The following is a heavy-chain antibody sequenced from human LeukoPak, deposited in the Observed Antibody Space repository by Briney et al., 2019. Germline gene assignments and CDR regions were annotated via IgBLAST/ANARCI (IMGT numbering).Heavy chain of an antibody. Sequence: PGGSLRLSCAASGFTFSSYAMSWVRQAPGKGLEWVSSISAGGGSTNYADSVKGRFTISRENPKNTLYLQMNSLRAEDTAVYYCAKEKHYGSDWGQGTLVTVSS. J-gene: IGHJ4*02. V-gene: IGHV3-23*01. D-gene: IGHD3-10*01. CDR2: ISAGGGST. CDR1: GFTFSSYA. CDR3: AKEKHYGSD.